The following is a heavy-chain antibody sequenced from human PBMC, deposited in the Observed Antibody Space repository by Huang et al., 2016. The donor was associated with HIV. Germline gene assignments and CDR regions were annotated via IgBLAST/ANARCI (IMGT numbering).Heavy chain of an antibody. J-gene: IGHJ4*02. V-gene: IGHV1-3*01. D-gene: IGHD3-10*01. Sequence: QGQLVQSGAEVRKPGASVKVSCKASGYTFTSYDIHWVRQAPGQTFEWRGWINAANGDTKYSHKFQGRVTFTRDTSATTAYMEVTTLRSEDTALYYCATGLSGFGEARGYWGQGTLVTVSS. CDR3: ATGLSGFGEARGY. CDR1: GYTFTSYD. CDR2: INAANGDT.